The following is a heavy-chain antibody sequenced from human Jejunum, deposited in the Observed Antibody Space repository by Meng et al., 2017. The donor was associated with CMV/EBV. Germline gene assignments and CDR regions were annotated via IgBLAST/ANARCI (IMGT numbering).Heavy chain of an antibody. Sequence: TVSSHSLSWVRQAPGTALEWVSIIYSGGTAYYADSVKGRFTISRDNSKNTLYLQMNSLRGEDTAVYYCAKSRGDFWSGYYHGMDVWGQGTTVTVSS. V-gene: IGHV3-66*02. CDR2: IYSGGTA. CDR3: AKSRGDFWSGYYHGMDV. CDR1: TVSSHS. J-gene: IGHJ6*02. D-gene: IGHD3-3*01.